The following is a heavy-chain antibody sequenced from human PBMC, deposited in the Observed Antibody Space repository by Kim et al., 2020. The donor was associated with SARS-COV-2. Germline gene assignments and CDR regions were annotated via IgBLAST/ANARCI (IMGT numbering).Heavy chain of an antibody. J-gene: IGHJ4*02. D-gene: IGHD3-22*01. CDR2: ISGSSTRT. CDR1: GFIFSNYA. CDR3: AKDLTFYFDSSGYYYFDS. Sequence: GGSLRLSCAASGFIFSNYAMNWVRQAPGEGLEWVSSISGSSTRTHYADSVKGRFTISRDDSKNTLYLQMNSLRVEDTAVYYCAKDLTFYFDSSGYYYFDSWGQGTLVTVSS. V-gene: IGHV3-23*01.